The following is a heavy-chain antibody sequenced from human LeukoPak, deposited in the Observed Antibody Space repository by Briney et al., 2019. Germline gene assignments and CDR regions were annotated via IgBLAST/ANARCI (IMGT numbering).Heavy chain of an antibody. V-gene: IGHV3-21*01. CDR2: ISSSSSYI. CDR1: GFTFSSYS. CDR3: AREGYCSSTSCSRADDFDY. Sequence: GGSLRLSCAASGFTFSSYSMNWVRQAPGKGLEWVSSISSSSSYIYYADSVKGRFTISRDNAKNSLYLQMNSLRAEDTAVYYCAREGYCSSTSCSRADDFDYWGQGTLVTVSS. D-gene: IGHD2-2*01. J-gene: IGHJ4*02.